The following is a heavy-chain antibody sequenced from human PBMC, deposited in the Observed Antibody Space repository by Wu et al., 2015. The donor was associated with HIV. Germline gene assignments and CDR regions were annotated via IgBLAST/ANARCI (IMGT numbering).Heavy chain of an antibody. CDR2: ISTYNGKT. D-gene: IGHD3-10*01. V-gene: IGHV1-18*01. CDR3: AVMVRGVIIRRYFDY. Sequence: QVQLVQSGAEVKKPGASVKVSCKASGYTFTTYAISWVRQAPGQGLEWMGWISTYNGKTDYTQKVQGRVTLTTDTSTSTAYMELRSLTSDDTAMYYCAVMVRGVIIRRYFDYWGQGTLVIVSS. J-gene: IGHJ4*02. CDR1: GYTFTTYA.